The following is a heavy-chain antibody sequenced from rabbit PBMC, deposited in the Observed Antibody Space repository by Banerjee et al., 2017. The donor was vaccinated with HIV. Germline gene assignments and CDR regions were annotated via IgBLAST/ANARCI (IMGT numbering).Heavy chain of an antibody. CDR2: IVADSGFT. J-gene: IGHJ4*01. D-gene: IGHD7-1*01. CDR1: GFSFSDNYA. CDR3: ARDLAAVTGWNFGL. V-gene: IGHV1S45*01. Sequence: QEQLEESGGDLVKPGRSLTLTCTASGFSFSDNYAMCWVRQAPGKGLEWIACIVADSGFTSYANWAKGRFTISKTSSTTVTLQMTSLTAADTATYFCARDLAAVTGWNFGLWGPGTLVTVS.